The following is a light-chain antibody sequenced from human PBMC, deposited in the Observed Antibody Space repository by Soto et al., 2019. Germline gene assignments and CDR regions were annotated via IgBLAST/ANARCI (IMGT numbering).Light chain of an antibody. J-gene: IGKJ2*01. Sequence: EIVMTQSPATLSVSPGERATFSCSARQSFSSNLAWYQQKPGQAPRLLIYGASTRATGIPARFSGSGSGTEFTLTTSSLQYEDFAVYYCQQYNNWPYTFGQGTKLEIK. CDR2: GAS. CDR1: QSFSSN. CDR3: QQYNNWPYT. V-gene: IGKV3-15*01.